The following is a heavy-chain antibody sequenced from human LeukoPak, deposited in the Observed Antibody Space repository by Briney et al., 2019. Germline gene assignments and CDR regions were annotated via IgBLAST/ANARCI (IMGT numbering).Heavy chain of an antibody. CDR2: INPTGGAT. CDR3: AREVSWTTVTTRHYFYYYMDV. J-gene: IGHJ6*03. Sequence: GASVKVSCKASGYSFTDFHVHWVRQAPGQGLEWVGIINPTGGATTYAQKFQGRVTMTGDMSTSTVYMELSGLGSEDTAVYYCAREVSWTTVTTRHYFYYYMDVWGKGTTVTVSS. D-gene: IGHD4-11*01. CDR1: GYSFTDFH. V-gene: IGHV1-46*01.